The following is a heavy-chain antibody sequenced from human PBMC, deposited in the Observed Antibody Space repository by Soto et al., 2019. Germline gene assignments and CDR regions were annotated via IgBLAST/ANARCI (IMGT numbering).Heavy chain of an antibody. V-gene: IGHV1-69*13. Sequence: GASVKVSCKASGGTFSSYAISWVRQAPGQGLEWMGGIIPIFGTANYAQKFQGRVTITADESTSTAYMELSSLRSEDTAVYYCARGWMIVNALDIWGKGTMVTASS. CDR3: ARGWMIVNALDI. J-gene: IGHJ3*02. D-gene: IGHD3-22*01. CDR1: GGTFSSYA. CDR2: IIPIFGTA.